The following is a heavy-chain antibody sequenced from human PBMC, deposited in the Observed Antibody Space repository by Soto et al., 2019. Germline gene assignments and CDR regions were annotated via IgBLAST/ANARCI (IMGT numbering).Heavy chain of an antibody. J-gene: IGHJ4*02. CDR1: GFTFSDYH. V-gene: IGHV3-11*01. Sequence: GGSLRLSCAASGFTFSDYHMIWIRQAPGKGLEWVSFISSSGYPIYYADSVQARFTVSRDNAKKSVYLQMNSLRADDTAVYYCAREYIDYLYFDYWGQGALVTVSS. CDR2: ISSSGYPI. D-gene: IGHD3-9*01. CDR3: AREYIDYLYFDY.